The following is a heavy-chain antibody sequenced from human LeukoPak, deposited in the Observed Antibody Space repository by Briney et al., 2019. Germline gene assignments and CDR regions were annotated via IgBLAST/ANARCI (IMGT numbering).Heavy chain of an antibody. CDR3: ARESTRERPGC. J-gene: IGHJ4*02. Sequence: GGSLRLSCAVSGFTFSNYAMHWVRQAPGKGLEWVAIISDGGSDEYYAESVKGRFTISRDNSKDTLFLQMNSLRPEDAAVYYCARESTRERPGCWGQGTLVIVSS. CDR1: GFTFSNYA. D-gene: IGHD1-1*01. V-gene: IGHV3-30-3*01. CDR2: ISDGGSDE.